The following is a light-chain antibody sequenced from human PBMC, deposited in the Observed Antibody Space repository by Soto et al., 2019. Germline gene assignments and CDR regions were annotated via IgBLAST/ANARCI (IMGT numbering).Light chain of an antibody. CDR1: QSVSSN. J-gene: IGKJ1*01. CDR2: GAS. CDR3: QQYNNWPRT. Sequence: EIVMTQSPATLSVSPGERATLSCRASQSVSSNLAWYQQKPGQAPRLLIYGASTRATGIPARLSGSGSGTEFTLSINSLQSEDFAVYYCQQYNNWPRTFGQGTKVEIK. V-gene: IGKV3-15*01.